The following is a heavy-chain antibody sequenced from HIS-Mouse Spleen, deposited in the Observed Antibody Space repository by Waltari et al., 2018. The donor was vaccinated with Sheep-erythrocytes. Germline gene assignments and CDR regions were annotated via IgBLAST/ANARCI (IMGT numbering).Heavy chain of an antibody. V-gene: IGHV3-21*01. J-gene: IGHJ4*02. CDR3: ARDAPHGDPFDY. Sequence: EVQLVESGGGLVKPGGSLRLSCAASVFTFSSYSMNWVRQAPGKGLEGVSSISSSSSYIYYADSVKGRFTISRDNAKNSLYLQMNSLRAEDTAVYYCARDAPHGDPFDYWGQGTLVTVSS. CDR1: VFTFSSYS. D-gene: IGHD7-27*01. CDR2: ISSSSSYI.